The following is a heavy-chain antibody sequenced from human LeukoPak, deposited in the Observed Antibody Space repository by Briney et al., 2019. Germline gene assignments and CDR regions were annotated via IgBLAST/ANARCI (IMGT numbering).Heavy chain of an antibody. V-gene: IGHV3-48*03. CDR3: AGGWFGGEHF. CDR2: ISSSGSTI. J-gene: IGHJ4*02. D-gene: IGHD3-16*01. CDR1: GFTFSSYE. Sequence: GGSLRLSCAASGFTFSSYEMNWVRQAPGKGLEWVSYISSSGSTIFYADSVKGRFTISRDNAKNSLYIQMNSLRAEDTAVYYCAGGWFGGEHFWGQGTLVAVSS.